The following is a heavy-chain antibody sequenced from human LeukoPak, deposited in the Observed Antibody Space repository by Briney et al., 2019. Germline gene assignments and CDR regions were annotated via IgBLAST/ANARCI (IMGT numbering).Heavy chain of an antibody. CDR2: INWNGGRT. CDR3: ARDDSSARDDSSGYYRFDY. Sequence: GGSLRLSCAASGFTFSDYYLSWVRQAPGKGLEWVSGINWNGGRTGYADSVKGRFTISRDNAKNSLYLQMNSLRAGDTAFYYCARDDSSARDDSSGYYRFDYWGQGTLVTVSS. V-gene: IGHV3-20*04. D-gene: IGHD3-22*01. J-gene: IGHJ4*02. CDR1: GFTFSDYY.